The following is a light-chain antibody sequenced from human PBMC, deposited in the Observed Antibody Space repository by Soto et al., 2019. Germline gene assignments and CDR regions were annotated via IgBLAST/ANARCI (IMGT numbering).Light chain of an antibody. V-gene: IGLV2-14*01. J-gene: IGLJ2*01. CDR1: SGDIGGYNY. Sequence: ALTQPASVSGSPGQSITISCTGTSGDIGGYNYVSWYQQHPGKAPKLLISEVTNRPSGVSNRFSGSKSGNTASLTISGLQAEDEADYYCSSYTTNITPVVFGGGTQLTVL. CDR3: SSYTTNITPVV. CDR2: EVT.